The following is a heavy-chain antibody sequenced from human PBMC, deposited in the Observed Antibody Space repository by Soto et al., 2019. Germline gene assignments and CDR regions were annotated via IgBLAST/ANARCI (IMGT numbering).Heavy chain of an antibody. CDR2: ISAYNGNT. CDR1: GYTFTSYG. Sequence: QVQLVQSGAEVKKPGASVKVSCKASGYTFTSYGISWVRQAPGHGLEWMGWISAYNGNTNYAQKLQGRVTMTTDTSTRTAYMELRGLRSDYTAVYYCARDFLTVDSHRGGLVYWGQGTVVTVSS. D-gene: IGHD2-15*01. V-gene: IGHV1-18*04. J-gene: IGHJ4*02. CDR3: ARDFLTVDSHRGGLVY.